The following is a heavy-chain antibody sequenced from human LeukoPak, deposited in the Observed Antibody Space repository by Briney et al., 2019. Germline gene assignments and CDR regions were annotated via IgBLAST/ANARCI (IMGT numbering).Heavy chain of an antibody. CDR2: ISYTGST. J-gene: IGHJ4*02. V-gene: IGHV4-39*01. CDR3: ARGKYYFDY. CDR1: GGSISSSSYY. Sequence: SETLSLTCTVSGGSISSSSYYWDWIRQPPGKGLEWIGSISYTGSTFYNTSLKSRVTISVDTSRNQFSLNLSSVTAADTAVYYCARGKYYFDYWGQGTLVTVSS.